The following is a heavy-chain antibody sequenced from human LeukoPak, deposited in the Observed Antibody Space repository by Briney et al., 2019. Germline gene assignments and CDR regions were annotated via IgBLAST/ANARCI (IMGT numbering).Heavy chain of an antibody. V-gene: IGHV4-59*08. CDR2: IYYSGST. J-gene: IGHJ4*02. D-gene: IGHD5-12*01. CDR1: GGSISSYY. CDR3: ARVRHGYNSKSFDY. Sequence: LETLSLTCTVSGGSISSYYWSWIRQPPGKGLEWIGYIYYSGSTNYNLSLKSRVTISVDTSKNQFSLKLSSVTAADTAVYYCARVRHGYNSKSFDYWGQGTLVTVSS.